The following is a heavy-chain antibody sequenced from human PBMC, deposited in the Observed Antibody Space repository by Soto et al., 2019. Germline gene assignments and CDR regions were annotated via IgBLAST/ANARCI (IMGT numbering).Heavy chain of an antibody. Sequence: VGSRRLSCAASGFPFTRYSMNWVRQAPGKGLEWVSSISSTTNYIYYGDSMKGRFTISRDNAKNSLYLEMNSLRAEDTAVYYCARESEDLTSNFDYWGQGTPVTVSS. J-gene: IGHJ4*02. CDR2: ISSTTNYI. CDR1: GFPFTRYS. CDR3: ARESEDLTSNFDY. V-gene: IGHV3-21*06.